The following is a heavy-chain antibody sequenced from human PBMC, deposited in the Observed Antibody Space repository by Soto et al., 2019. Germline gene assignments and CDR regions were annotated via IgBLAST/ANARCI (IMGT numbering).Heavy chain of an antibody. V-gene: IGHV1-3*01. Sequence: QVQFVQSGAEVKEPGASVKVSCKASGYTFTSYGLHCVRLAPGQSLEWMGWINPDNGDTKYSQKFQGRVTITRDTSASTAYMELRSLRYEDTAVYYCARDDGDRAFDIWCQGTTFTFSS. D-gene: IGHD2-21*01. J-gene: IGHJ3*02. CDR1: GYTFTSYG. CDR2: INPDNGDT. CDR3: ARDDGDRAFDI.